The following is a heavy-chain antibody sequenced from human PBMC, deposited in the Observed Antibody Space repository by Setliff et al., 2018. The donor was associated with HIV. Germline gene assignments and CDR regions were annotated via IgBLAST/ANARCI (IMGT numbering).Heavy chain of an antibody. CDR1: GYTFTSYS. Sequence: ASVKVSCKASGYTFTSYSMHWVRQAPGQGLEWMGIINRSGGTTNYAQKFQGRVTMTRDTSTSTAYMELSSLRSEDTAVYYCARATDYDSSGYYSLNFDYWGQGTLVTVSS. CDR3: ARATDYDSSGYYSLNFDY. D-gene: IGHD3-22*01. V-gene: IGHV1-46*01. J-gene: IGHJ4*02. CDR2: INRSGGTT.